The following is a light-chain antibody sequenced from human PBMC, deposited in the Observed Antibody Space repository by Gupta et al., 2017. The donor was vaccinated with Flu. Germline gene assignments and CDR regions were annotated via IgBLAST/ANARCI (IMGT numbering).Light chain of an antibody. CDR1: DIRSKS. Sequence: TAKISGGDTDIRSKSVRWCITKSVQAPLLIVYNDSDRPSGTAELFSDCNSGNTATLTIRRVEAGDEAEYYCQVFENNSDVYVFGTGTKVTVL. J-gene: IGLJ1*01. V-gene: IGLV3-21*02. CDR3: QVFENNSDVYV. CDR2: NDS.